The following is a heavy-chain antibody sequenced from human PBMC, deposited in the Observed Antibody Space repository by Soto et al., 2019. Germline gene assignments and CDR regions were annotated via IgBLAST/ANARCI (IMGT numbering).Heavy chain of an antibody. CDR1: GDTLTNSY. Sequence: GASVKVSCKASGDTLTNSYLHWVRQAPGQGLEWLGWINPNNGVANYAQKFQGRVTITRDKSTNTAYMELSSLRSDDTAVYFCARKYGDYEPNWFDPWGQGTLVTVSS. D-gene: IGHD4-17*01. J-gene: IGHJ5*02. CDR3: ARKYGDYEPNWFDP. CDR2: INPNNGVA. V-gene: IGHV1-2*02.